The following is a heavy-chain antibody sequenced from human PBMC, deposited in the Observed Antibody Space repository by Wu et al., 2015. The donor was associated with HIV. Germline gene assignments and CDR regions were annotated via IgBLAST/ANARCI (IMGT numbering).Heavy chain of an antibody. D-gene: IGHD3-22*01. CDR2: MNPKSGNT. CDR1: GYTFTNYD. CDR3: ARGWPWYDTSGYRVDP. J-gene: IGHJ5*02. Sequence: QVQLVQSGAEVKKPGASVKVSCKTSGYTFTNYDINWVRQATGQGLEWMGWMNPKSGNTGYAQKFQGRVTMTRNTSINTAYMEVSSLRSEDTAIYYCARGWPWYDTSGYRVDPWGQGTLVTVSS. V-gene: IGHV1-8*01.